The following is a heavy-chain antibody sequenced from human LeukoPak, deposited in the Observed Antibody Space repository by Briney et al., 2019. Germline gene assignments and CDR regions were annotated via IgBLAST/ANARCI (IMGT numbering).Heavy chain of an antibody. J-gene: IGHJ4*02. Sequence: GGSLRLSCAASGFTFSSYAMHWVRQAPGRGLEWVAFIRYDGNNGYYADSVKGRFTISRDNSKNTLYLQMNSLRAEDTAVYYCAKDLYGITIFGVGPHIDYWGQGTLVTVSS. D-gene: IGHD3-3*01. CDR2: IRYDGNNG. CDR3: AKDLYGITIFGVGPHIDY. V-gene: IGHV3-30*02. CDR1: GFTFSSYA.